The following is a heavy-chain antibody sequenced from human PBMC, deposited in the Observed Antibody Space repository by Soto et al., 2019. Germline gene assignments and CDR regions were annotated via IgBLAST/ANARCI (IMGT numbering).Heavy chain of an antibody. Sequence: SETLSLTCTVSGGSISSSSYYWGWIRQPPGKGLEWIGSIYYSGYTYYNPSLKSRVTISVDTSKNQFSLKLSSVTAADTAVYYCARHGNGDFWSGYYIYYYYGMDVWGQGTTVTVSS. J-gene: IGHJ6*02. D-gene: IGHD3-3*01. CDR1: GGSISSSSYY. V-gene: IGHV4-39*01. CDR3: ARHGNGDFWSGYYIYYYYGMDV. CDR2: IYYSGYT.